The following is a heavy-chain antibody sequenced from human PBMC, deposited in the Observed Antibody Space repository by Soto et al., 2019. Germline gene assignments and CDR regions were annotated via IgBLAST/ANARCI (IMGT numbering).Heavy chain of an antibody. Sequence: QVHLVESGGGVVQPGKSLRLSCAASGFTLSTYAIHWVRQAPGKGLEWVAGISFDGYNKYYADSVEGRVTISRDNAKSTVYLEVSSLRVEDTAVYYCARDPPPYSANFLAFFGMDVWGQGTRVTVSS. J-gene: IGHJ6*02. V-gene: IGHV3-30*04. D-gene: IGHD1-26*01. CDR3: ARDPPPYSANFLAFFGMDV. CDR1: GFTLSTYA. CDR2: ISFDGYNK.